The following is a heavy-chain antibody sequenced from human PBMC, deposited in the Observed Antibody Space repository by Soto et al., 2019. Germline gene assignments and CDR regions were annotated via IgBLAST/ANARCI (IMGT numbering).Heavy chain of an antibody. Sequence: PSETLSLTCTVSGGSISSYYWSRIRQPPGKGLEWIGYIYYGGSTNYNPSLKSRVTISVDTSKNQFSLKLSSVTAADTAVYYCARVGIVVVPAGPIPSYYYYMDVWGKGTTVTVSS. J-gene: IGHJ6*03. CDR1: GGSISSYY. D-gene: IGHD2-2*03. CDR3: ARVGIVVVPAGPIPSYYYYMDV. CDR2: IYYGGST. V-gene: IGHV4-59*01.